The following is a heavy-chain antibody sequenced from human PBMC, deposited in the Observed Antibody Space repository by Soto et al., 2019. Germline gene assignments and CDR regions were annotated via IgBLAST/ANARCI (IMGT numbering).Heavy chain of an antibody. CDR2: VNSYDGTT. J-gene: IGHJ4*02. Sequence: QVQLVQSAPELQRPGDSGKVACKTSGYTFTSYPYSWVRHAPGQGLEWMGWVNSYDGTTKVAQQFRDRITLTADKSAATVFMELRRLTSDDTAVYYCAREYYGTTTWIDYGGQGTLVAVSS. CDR1: GYTFTSYP. D-gene: IGHD1-7*01. CDR3: AREYYGTTTWIDY. V-gene: IGHV1-18*04.